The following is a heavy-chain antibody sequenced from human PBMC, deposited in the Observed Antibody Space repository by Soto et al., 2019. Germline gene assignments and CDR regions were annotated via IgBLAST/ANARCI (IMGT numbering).Heavy chain of an antibody. CDR3: ARHFPYCSDGSCYSDWFDP. CDR2: IDPSDSYT. J-gene: IGHJ5*02. V-gene: IGHV5-10-1*01. Sequence: PGESLKISCKGSGYSFTSYWISCVRQMPGKGLEWMGRIDPSDSYTNYSPSFQGHVTISADKSISTAYLQWRSLKASDNAMYYCARHFPYCSDGSCYSDWFDPWGQGTLVTVSS. CDR1: GYSFTSYW. D-gene: IGHD2-15*01.